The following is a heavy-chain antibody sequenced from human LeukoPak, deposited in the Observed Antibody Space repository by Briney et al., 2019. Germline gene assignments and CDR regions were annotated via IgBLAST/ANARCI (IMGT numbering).Heavy chain of an antibody. CDR2: ISYDGSNK. CDR3: ARDRAGYYDSSGATDY. J-gene: IGHJ4*02. V-gene: IGHV3-30-3*01. Sequence: GGSLRLSCAASGFTVSSNYMNWVRQAPGKGLEWVAVISYDGSNKYYADSVKGRFTISRDNSKNTLYLQMNSLRAEDTAVYYCARDRAGYYDSSGATDYWGQGTLVTVSS. CDR1: GFTVSSNY. D-gene: IGHD3-22*01.